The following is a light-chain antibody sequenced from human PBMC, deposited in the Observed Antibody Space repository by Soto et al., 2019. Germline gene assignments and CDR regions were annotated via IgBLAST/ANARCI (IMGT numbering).Light chain of an antibody. Sequence: DIQMTQSPSSLSASVGDRLTTTCRASQSISNYLNWYQQKPGKAPKLLIYSASSLQSGVPSRFSGRGSGTDFTLTISSLQPEDFATYYCQQTYRSVLTFGGGTKVESK. CDR3: QQTYRSVLT. J-gene: IGKJ4*01. V-gene: IGKV1-39*01. CDR1: QSISNY. CDR2: SAS.